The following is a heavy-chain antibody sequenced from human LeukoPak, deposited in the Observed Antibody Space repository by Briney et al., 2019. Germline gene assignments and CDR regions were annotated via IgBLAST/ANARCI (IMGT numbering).Heavy chain of an antibody. CDR2: LYIGGNT. J-gene: IGHJ4*02. V-gene: IGHV3-53*01. D-gene: IGHD5-18*01. CDR3: MAAAGYNYGQC. Sequence: GGSLRLSCVASGLGVSNNYMNWVRQAPGEGLEWVSALYIGGNTYYVDSVRGRFTISRDNSKNTLYLQMNSLRAEDTAIYYCMAAAGYNYGQCWGQGTLVTVSS. CDR1: GLGVSNNY.